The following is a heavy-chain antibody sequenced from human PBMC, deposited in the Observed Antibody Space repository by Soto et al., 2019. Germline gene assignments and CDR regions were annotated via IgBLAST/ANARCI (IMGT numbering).Heavy chain of an antibody. J-gene: IGHJ5*02. CDR3: ARMATCGSLNWFDP. V-gene: IGHV1-8*01. Sequence: ASVKVSCKASGYIFTNNDVSWVRQATGQGLEWMGWMNPGSGDTGYAQKFQGRVTMTRDISIATAYMELSSLRSDDTAIYYCARMATCGSLNWFDPWGQGTLVSVSS. D-gene: IGHD3-10*01. CDR1: GYIFTNND. CDR2: MNPGSGDT.